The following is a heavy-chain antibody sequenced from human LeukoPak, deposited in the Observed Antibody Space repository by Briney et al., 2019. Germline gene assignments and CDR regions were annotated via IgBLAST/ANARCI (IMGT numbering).Heavy chain of an antibody. Sequence: GGSLRLSCAASGFTVSSNYMSWVRQAPGKGLEWVSVIYSGGSTYYADSVKGRFTISRDNSKNTLYLQMNSLRAEDTAVYYCAKAPRYIAVYFDYWGQGTLVTVSS. J-gene: IGHJ4*02. D-gene: IGHD6-19*01. CDR2: IYSGGST. V-gene: IGHV3-53*01. CDR3: AKAPRYIAVYFDY. CDR1: GFTVSSNY.